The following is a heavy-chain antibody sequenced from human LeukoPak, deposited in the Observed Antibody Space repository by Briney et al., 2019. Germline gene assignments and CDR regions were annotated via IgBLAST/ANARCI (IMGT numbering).Heavy chain of an antibody. V-gene: IGHV1-2*02. CDR3: ARGGTPVFYYYMDV. J-gene: IGHJ6*03. D-gene: IGHD5/OR15-5a*01. CDR1: GYSFTDYY. Sequence: ASVKVSCKTSGYSFTDYYIHWVRQAPGQGLEWVGSINTNNGGTNTAQKFQARVTLTRDTSISTAYMELSKLRSDDTAVYYCARGGTPVFYYYMDVWGEGTTVTVSS. CDR2: INTNNGGT.